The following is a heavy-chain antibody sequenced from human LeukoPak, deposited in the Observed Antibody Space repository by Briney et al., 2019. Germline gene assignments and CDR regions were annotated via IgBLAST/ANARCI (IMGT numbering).Heavy chain of an antibody. D-gene: IGHD6-19*01. CDR2: INPSGGST. Sequence: ASVKVSCKASGYTFNNHYMYWVRQAPGQGLEWMGVINPSGGSTSYAQKFQGRVTMTRDTSTRTVYMEVNSLRSEDAAVYYCARQGTYSSAIGMGYWGQGTLVTVSS. CDR3: ARQGTYSSAIGMGY. V-gene: IGHV1-46*02. J-gene: IGHJ4*02. CDR1: GYTFNNHY.